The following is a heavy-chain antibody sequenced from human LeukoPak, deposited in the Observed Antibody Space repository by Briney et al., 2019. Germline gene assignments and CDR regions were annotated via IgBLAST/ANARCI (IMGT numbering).Heavy chain of an antibody. D-gene: IGHD6-13*01. CDR2: IYYSGST. J-gene: IGHJ4*02. CDR3: ARGLMMAVAGRGEFHY. CDR1: GGSISSYY. V-gene: IGHV4-59*01. Sequence: SETLSLTCTVSGGSISSYYWSWLRQPPGKGLEWSGYIYYSGSTNYNPSLKSRVTISVDTSKNPFSLKLSSVTAADTAVYYCARGLMMAVAGRGEFHYWGQGTLVTVSS.